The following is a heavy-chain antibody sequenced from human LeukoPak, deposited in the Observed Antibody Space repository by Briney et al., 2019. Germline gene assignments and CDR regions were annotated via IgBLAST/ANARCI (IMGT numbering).Heavy chain of an antibody. D-gene: IGHD3-16*01. J-gene: IGHJ4*02. CDR1: GSTFSGHL. CDR2: TAYEGGEK. CDR3: AREGDRHLTFDY. Sequence: GRSLRLSCAASGSTFSGHLLHWVRQAPGKGLEWVAGTAYEGGEKYYADSVSGRFTISRDNSDNTVYLQMNGLRLEDTAVYFCAREGDRHLTFDYWGRGTLVTVSS. V-gene: IGHV3-30*01.